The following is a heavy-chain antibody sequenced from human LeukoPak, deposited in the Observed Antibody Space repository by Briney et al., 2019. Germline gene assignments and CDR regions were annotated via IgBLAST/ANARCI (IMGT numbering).Heavy chain of an antibody. J-gene: IGHJ4*02. CDR2: IIPILGIA. CDR1: GGTFSSYA. V-gene: IGHV1-69*04. CDR3: ARTGAYCGGDCYSEDY. D-gene: IGHD2-21*02. Sequence: SVKVSCKASGGTFSSYAISWVRQAPGQGLEWMGRIIPILGIANYAQKFQGRVTITADKSTSTAYMELSSLRSEDTAVYYCARTGAYCGGDCYSEDYWGQGTLVTVSS.